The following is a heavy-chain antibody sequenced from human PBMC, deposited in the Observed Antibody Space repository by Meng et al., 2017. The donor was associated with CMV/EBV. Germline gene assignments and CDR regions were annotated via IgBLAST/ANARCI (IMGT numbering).Heavy chain of an antibody. V-gene: IGHV3-7*01. D-gene: IGHD3-16*02. CDR2: IKQDGSEK. CDR1: GFTFSSYW. J-gene: IGHJ4*02. CDR3: ARDGQPYDYVWGSYRPHHFDY. Sequence: GESLKISCAASGFTFSSYWMSWVRQAPGTGLEWVANIKQDGSEKYYVDSVKGRFTISRDNAKNSLYLQMNSLRAEDTAVYYCARDGQPYDYVWGSYRPHHFDYWGQGTLVTVSS.